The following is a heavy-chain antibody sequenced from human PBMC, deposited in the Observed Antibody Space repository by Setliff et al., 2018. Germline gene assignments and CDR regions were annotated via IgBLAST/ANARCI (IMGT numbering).Heavy chain of an antibody. CDR1: GFTFSIYG. Sequence: LRLSCAASGFTFSIYGMSWVRQAPGKGLEWVAGISSGDVTAYADSVKGRFTISRDISKNTLYLQMNSLRVEDTAVYYCAKPGGWTWPLYYFDYWGQGTLVTGSS. V-gene: IGHV3-23*01. CDR3: AKPGGWTWPLYYFDY. CDR2: ISSGDVT. D-gene: IGHD3-16*01. J-gene: IGHJ4*02.